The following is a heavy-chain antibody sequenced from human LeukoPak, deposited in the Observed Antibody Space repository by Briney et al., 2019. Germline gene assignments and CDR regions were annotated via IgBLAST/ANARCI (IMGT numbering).Heavy chain of an antibody. CDR2: IYHSGST. D-gene: IGHD6-6*01. CDR3: ARVSKGIAALDY. V-gene: IGHV4-38-2*02. J-gene: IGHJ4*02. Sequence: SETLSLTCTVSGYSISSGYYWGWIRQPPGKGLEWIGSIYHSGSTYYNPSLKSRVTISVDTSKNQFSLKLSSVTAADTAVYYCARVSKGIAALDYWGQGTLVTVSS. CDR1: GYSISSGYY.